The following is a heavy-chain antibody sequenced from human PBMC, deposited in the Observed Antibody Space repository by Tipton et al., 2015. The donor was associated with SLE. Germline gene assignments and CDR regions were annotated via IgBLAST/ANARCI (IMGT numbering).Heavy chain of an antibody. D-gene: IGHD3-22*01. J-gene: IGHJ5*02. Sequence: QLVQSGAEVKKPGASVKVSCKASGYTFTSYDISWVRQAPGPGLEWMGWISAYNANANYAQKLQCRVTMTTETSTSTAYMELRSLRSDDTAVYYCARGGWLLQNWFDPWGQGTLVTVSS. CDR2: ISAYNANA. V-gene: IGHV1-18*01. CDR3: ARGGWLLQNWFDP. CDR1: GYTFTSYD.